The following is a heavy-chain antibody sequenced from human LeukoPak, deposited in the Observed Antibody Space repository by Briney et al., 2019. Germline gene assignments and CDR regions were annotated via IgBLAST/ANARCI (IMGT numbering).Heavy chain of an antibody. V-gene: IGHV5-51*01. Sequence: GESLKISCTGSGYSFTNYWIGWVRQMPGKGLEWMGIIYPDDSDTRYRPSFQGQVTISADKSIATAYLQWSSLKASDTAMYYCARLQYSNGYVDYWGQGTLVTVSS. CDR1: GYSFTNYW. CDR3: ARLQYSNGYVDY. CDR2: IYPDDSDT. D-gene: IGHD5-18*01. J-gene: IGHJ4*02.